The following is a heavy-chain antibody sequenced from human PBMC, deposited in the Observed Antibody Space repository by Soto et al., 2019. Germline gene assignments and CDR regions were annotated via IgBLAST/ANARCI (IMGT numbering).Heavy chain of an antibody. Sequence: GGSLRLSCATSGFTFSSNGMSWVRQAPGKGLDWVSGISGSGRNTYYADSVKGRFTISRDNSKNTLYLQMNSLRAEDTAVYYCAKMAVSTSSRFDYWGQGTLVTVSS. CDR1: GFTFSSNG. J-gene: IGHJ4*02. D-gene: IGHD2-2*01. CDR3: AKMAVSTSSRFDY. V-gene: IGHV3-23*01. CDR2: ISGSGRNT.